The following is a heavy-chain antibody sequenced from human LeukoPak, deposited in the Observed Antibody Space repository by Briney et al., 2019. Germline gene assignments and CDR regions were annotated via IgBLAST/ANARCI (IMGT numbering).Heavy chain of an antibody. V-gene: IGHV4-34*01. CDR3: ARANGIAVAGYYFDY. D-gene: IGHD6-19*01. CDR2: INHSGST. J-gene: IGHJ4*02. CDR1: GGSFSGYY. Sequence: PSETRSLTCAVYGGSFSGYYWSWIRQPPGNGLEWIGEINHSGSTNYNPSLKSRVTISVDTSKNQFSLKLSSVTATDTAVYYCARANGIAVAGYYFDYWGQGTLVTVSS.